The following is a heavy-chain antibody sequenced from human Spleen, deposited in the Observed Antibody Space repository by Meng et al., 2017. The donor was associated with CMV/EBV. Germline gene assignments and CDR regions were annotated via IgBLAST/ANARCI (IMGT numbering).Heavy chain of an antibody. J-gene: IGHJ3*02. CDR1: GFTFSSYG. Sequence: SCAASGFTFSSYGMHWVRQAPGKGLEWVAFIRYDGSNKYYADSVKGRFTISRDNSKNTLYLQMNSLRAEDTAVYYCAKENYSPLEHDAFDIWGQGTMVTVSS. D-gene: IGHD4-11*01. CDR2: IRYDGSNK. CDR3: AKENYSPLEHDAFDI. V-gene: IGHV3-30*02.